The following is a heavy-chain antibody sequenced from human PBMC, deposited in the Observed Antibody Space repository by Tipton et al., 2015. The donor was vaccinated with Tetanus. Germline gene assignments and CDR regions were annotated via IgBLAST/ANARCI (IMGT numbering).Heavy chain of an antibody. CDR2: IFNAEST. J-gene: IGHJ4*02. CDR1: GISISSYY. Sequence: TLSLTCTVSGISISSYYWSWIRRPPGKGLEWLGYIFNAESTNYNPSLKSRVTIFGDRSKNQFSLRLTSVTAADTAVYYCARSHNSGWYLWDHWGQGTLVTVSA. D-gene: IGHD6-19*01. V-gene: IGHV4-59*01. CDR3: ARSHNSGWYLWDH.